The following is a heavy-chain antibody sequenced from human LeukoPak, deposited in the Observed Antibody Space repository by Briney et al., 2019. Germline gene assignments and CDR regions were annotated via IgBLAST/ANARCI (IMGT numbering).Heavy chain of an antibody. CDR3: ASTQDAFDI. J-gene: IGHJ3*02. CDR1: GGSISSYY. V-gene: IGHV4-59*12. CDR2: IYYSGST. Sequence: SETLSLTCIVSGGSISSYYWSWIRQPPGKGLEWIGYIYYSGSTYYNPSLKSRVTISVDTSKNQFSLKLSSVTAADTAVYYCASTQDAFDIWGQGTMVTVSS.